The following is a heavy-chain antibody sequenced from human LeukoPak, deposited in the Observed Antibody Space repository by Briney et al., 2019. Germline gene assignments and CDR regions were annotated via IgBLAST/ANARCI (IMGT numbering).Heavy chain of an antibody. D-gene: IGHD6-13*01. CDR1: GFTFSSYA. Sequence: PGGSLRLSCAASGFTFSSYAMSWVRQAPGKGLEWVSAISGSGGGTYYADSVKGRFTISRDNSKNTLYLQMNSLRAEDTAVYYCAKVVRYSSSWYYWGQGTLVTVSS. J-gene: IGHJ4*02. V-gene: IGHV3-23*01. CDR3: AKVVRYSSSWYY. CDR2: ISGSGGGT.